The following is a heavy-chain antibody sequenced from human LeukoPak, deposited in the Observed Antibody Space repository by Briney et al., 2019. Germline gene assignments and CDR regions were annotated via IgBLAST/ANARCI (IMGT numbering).Heavy chain of an antibody. J-gene: IGHJ4*02. CDR2: ISWNSGSI. V-gene: IGHV3-9*01. CDR3: AKAGTSVAGTGTFDY. CDR1: GFTFDDYA. D-gene: IGHD6-19*01. Sequence: GGSLRLSCAASGFTFDDYAMHWVRHAPGKGLEWVSGISWNSGSIGYADSVKGRFTISRDNAKNSLYLQMNSLRAEDTALYYCAKAGTSVAGTGTFDYWGQGTLVTVSS.